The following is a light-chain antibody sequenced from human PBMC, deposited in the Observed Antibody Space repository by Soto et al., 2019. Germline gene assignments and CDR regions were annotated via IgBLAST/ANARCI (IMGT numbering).Light chain of an antibody. Sequence: DIVRTQSPDSLAVSLGERATINCKSSQSVLYRSNNKNYLAWYQQKPGQPPKLLIYWASTRESGVPDRFSGSGSGTDFILTISSLQAEDVAIYYCQQYYNTPLSFGGGTKVEIK. CDR3: QQYYNTPLS. J-gene: IGKJ4*01. V-gene: IGKV4-1*01. CDR2: WAS. CDR1: QSVLYRSNNKNY.